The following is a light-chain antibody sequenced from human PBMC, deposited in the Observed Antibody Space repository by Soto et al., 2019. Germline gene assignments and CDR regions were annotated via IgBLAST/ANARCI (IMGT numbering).Light chain of an antibody. Sequence: QSALTQPASVSGSPGQSITISCTGTSSDVGGYNYFSWYQQHPGKAPKLMLYEVSNRPSGVSNRFSASKSGNTATLPISGLQADDVADYYCSSYTSTTTRVFRTGTAGTVL. V-gene: IGLV2-14*03. CDR2: EVS. CDR3: SSYTSTTTRV. J-gene: IGLJ1*01. CDR1: SSDVGGYNY.